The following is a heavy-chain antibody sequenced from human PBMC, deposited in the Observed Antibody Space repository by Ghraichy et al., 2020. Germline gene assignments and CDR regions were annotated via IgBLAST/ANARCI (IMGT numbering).Heavy chain of an antibody. J-gene: IGHJ6*02. D-gene: IGHD4-23*01. CDR2: ITSSSRTT. CDR1: GFTFSVYS. V-gene: IGHV3-48*02. CDR3: ARGSTVVRFFYYAGMDV. Sequence: GGSLRLSCVDSGFTFSVYSMNWVRQSPGKGLEWVSYITSSSRTTSYADSVKGRFTISRDNAQNSLYLQMNSLRDEDTAVYYCARGSTVVRFFYYAGMDVWGQGTTVTVSS.